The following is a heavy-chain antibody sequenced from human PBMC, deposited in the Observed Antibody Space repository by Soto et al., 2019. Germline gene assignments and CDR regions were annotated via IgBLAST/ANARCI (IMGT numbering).Heavy chain of an antibody. CDR1: GFTFSNAW. D-gene: IGHD3-3*01. J-gene: IGHJ6*02. CDR3: TKDDFWSGYIYYSGMDV. CDR2: IKIKSDGGTT. V-gene: IGHV3-15*01. Sequence: GGSLTLSCAASGFTFSNAWMSWVRQAPGKGLEWVGRIKIKSDGGTTDYAAPVKGRFTISRDDSKNTLYLQMNSLKTEDTAVYSCTKDDFWSGYIYYSGMDVWGEGPTVTVS.